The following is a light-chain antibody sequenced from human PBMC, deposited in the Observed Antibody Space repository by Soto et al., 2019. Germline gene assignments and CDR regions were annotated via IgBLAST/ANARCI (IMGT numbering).Light chain of an antibody. CDR2: DVT. V-gene: IGLV2-14*01. CDR1: SSDVGGFEY. Sequence: QSALSQPAYVSGSPGQSITISCTGTSSDVGGFEYVSWYQHQPGKAPKLIIYDVTKRPSGVSNRFSGSKSGNTASLTISGIQAEDEGDYYCGSITRSSTSVFGTGTKVTVL. J-gene: IGLJ1*01. CDR3: GSITRSSTSV.